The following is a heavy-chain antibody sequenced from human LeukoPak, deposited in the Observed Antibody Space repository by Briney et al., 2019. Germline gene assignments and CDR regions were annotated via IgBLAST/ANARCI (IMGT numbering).Heavy chain of an antibody. CDR2: ISYDGSNK. D-gene: IGHD3-3*01. V-gene: IGHV3-30*04. CDR3: ARTGEYSYDFWSGYYTDDYFDY. Sequence: GGSLRLSCAASGFTFSSYAMHWVRQAPGKGLEWVAVISYDGSNKYYADSVKGRFTISRDNSKNTLYLQMNSLRAEDTAVYYCARTGEYSYDFWSGYYTDDYFDYWGQGTLVTVSS. CDR1: GFTFSSYA. J-gene: IGHJ4*02.